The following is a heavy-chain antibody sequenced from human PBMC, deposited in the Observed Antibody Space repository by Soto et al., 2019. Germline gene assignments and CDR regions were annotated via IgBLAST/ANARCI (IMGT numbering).Heavy chain of an antibody. D-gene: IGHD6-13*01. J-gene: IGHJ4*02. CDR3: ARGAVVGSLSFDY. CDR2: INSDESTT. CDR1: GFSFSRYW. Sequence: EVQLVESGGGLVQPGGSLRLSCAASGFSFSRYWMHWVRQAPGKGLVWVSRINSDESTTGYADSVKGRFTISRDNAKNTLYLQVNSLRVEDTAVYYCARGAVVGSLSFDYWGQGTLVTVSS. V-gene: IGHV3-74*01.